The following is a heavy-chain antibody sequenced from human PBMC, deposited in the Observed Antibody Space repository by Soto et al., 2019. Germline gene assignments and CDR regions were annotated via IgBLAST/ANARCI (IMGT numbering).Heavy chain of an antibody. J-gene: IGHJ4*02. Sequence: EVQLVESGGGLVQPGGSLRLSCAASGFTFSSYWMHWVRQAPGKGLVWVSRINSDGSSTSYADSVKGRFTISRDNAKNTLYLQMNSLRAEDTAVYYCARDGSPRDSNSSRAYGYWGQGTLVTVSS. CDR1: GFTFSSYW. V-gene: IGHV3-74*01. CDR2: INSDGSST. CDR3: ARDGSPRDSNSSRAYGY. D-gene: IGHD6-6*01.